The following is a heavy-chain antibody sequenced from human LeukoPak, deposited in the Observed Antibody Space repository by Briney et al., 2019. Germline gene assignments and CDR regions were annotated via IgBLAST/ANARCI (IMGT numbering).Heavy chain of an antibody. Sequence: GGSLRLSCAASVFTFDDYSMHGVRQAPGKGLEGVSGISWNSGSIGYADSVKGRFTISRDNAKNSLYLQMNSLRAEDTALYYCAKDLNGGKTTGYWGQGTLVTVSS. J-gene: IGHJ4*02. V-gene: IGHV3-9*01. CDR2: ISWNSGSI. CDR3: AKDLNGGKTTGY. CDR1: VFTFDDYS. D-gene: IGHD4-23*01.